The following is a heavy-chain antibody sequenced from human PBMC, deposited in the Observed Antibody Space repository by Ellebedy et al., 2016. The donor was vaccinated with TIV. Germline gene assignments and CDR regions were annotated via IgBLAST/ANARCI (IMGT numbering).Heavy chain of an antibody. V-gene: IGHV1-2*02. D-gene: IGHD1-26*01. J-gene: IGHJ4*02. Sequence: ASVKVSCXASGYTFTDYHMHWVRQAPGQGLEWMGWVNPNSGGTAHAPRFQGRVTVTWDTSITTTYMDLSSLGSDDTAVYFCARERTGSGGIDYWGQGTQVTVSS. CDR3: ARERTGSGGIDY. CDR2: VNPNSGGT. CDR1: GYTFTDYH.